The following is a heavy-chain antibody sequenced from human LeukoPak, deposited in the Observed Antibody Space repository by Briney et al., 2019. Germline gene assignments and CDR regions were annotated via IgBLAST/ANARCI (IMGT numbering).Heavy chain of an antibody. V-gene: IGHV1-69*13. CDR1: GGTFSTYA. Sequence: ASVKVSCKASGGTFSTYAISWVRQAPGQGLEWMGGIVPIFRSANYAQKFQGRATIPADGSPRPAYMEVSCLSAEYTAVSYCARARLGELSPWHNGGQGTLVTVSS. CDR3: ARARLGELSPWHN. D-gene: IGHD3-16*02. J-gene: IGHJ4*02. CDR2: IVPIFRSA.